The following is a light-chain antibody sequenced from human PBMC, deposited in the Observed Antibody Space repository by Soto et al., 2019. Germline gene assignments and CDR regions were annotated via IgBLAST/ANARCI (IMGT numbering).Light chain of an antibody. Sequence: DIQMTQSPSSLSASVGDRVTITCRTSQDISNYLAWYQQKPGKVPKLLIYAASTLQSGAPARFSGGGSGTDFSLTISSLQPEDVATYYCQQYNSAPHTFGGGTKVEIK. V-gene: IGKV1-27*01. CDR2: AAS. CDR1: QDISNY. J-gene: IGKJ4*01. CDR3: QQYNSAPHT.